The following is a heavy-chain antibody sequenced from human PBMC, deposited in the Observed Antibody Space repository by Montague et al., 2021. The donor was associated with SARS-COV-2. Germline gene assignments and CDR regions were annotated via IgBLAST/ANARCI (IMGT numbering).Heavy chain of an antibody. CDR1: GFTFSSYW. V-gene: IGHV3-7*01. Sequence: SLRLSCAASGFTFSSYWMSWVRQAPGKGLERVANIKQDGSEKYYVDSVKGRFTIPRDNAKNSLYLQMNSLRAEDTAVYYCARDSYGSGTYYYYYGMDVWGQGTTVTVSS. CDR3: ARDSYGSGTYYYYYGMDV. D-gene: IGHD3-10*01. J-gene: IGHJ6*02. CDR2: IKQDGSEK.